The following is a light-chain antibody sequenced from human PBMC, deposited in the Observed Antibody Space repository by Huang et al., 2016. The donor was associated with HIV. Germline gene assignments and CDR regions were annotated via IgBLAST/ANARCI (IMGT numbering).Light chain of an antibody. J-gene: IGKJ2*01. CDR3: QQYNNWPRT. Sequence: DRVMTQSPVTLSVSPGERATLSCRASQSINNNLAWYQQKPGQAPRLLIYDASTRAIDVPARFSGSCTEIQFTLTISSLQSEDFAVYYCQQYNNWPRTFGQGTKLEIK. CDR2: DAS. V-gene: IGKV3-15*01. CDR1: QSINNN.